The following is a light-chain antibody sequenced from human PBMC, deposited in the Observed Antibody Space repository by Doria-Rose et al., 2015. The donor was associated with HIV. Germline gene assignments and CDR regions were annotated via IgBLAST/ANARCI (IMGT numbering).Light chain of an antibody. V-gene: IGKV3-20*01. CDR3: QQYEMSPWT. CDR1: RSVSNNY. Sequence: EIVMTQSPGTLSLSPGESATLFCGASRSVSNNYLAWYQQKPGQTPRLLIFGASRRATGIPDRFSGSGSGTDFILTISRLEPEDFAVYYCQQYEMSPWTFGQGTKVEIK. CDR2: GAS. J-gene: IGKJ1*01.